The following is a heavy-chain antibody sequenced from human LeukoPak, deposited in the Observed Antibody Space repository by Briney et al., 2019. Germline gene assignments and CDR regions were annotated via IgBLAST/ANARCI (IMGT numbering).Heavy chain of an antibody. CDR3: ASRGYYYDSSGLK. CDR2: IYYSGST. J-gene: IGHJ4*02. D-gene: IGHD3-22*01. Sequence: SETLSLTCTVSGGSISSGGYYWSWIRQHPGKGLEWIGYIYYSGSTYYNPSLKSRVTISVDTSKNQFSLKLSSVTAADTAVYYCASRGYYYDSSGLKWGQGTLVTVSS. CDR1: GGSISSGGYY. V-gene: IGHV4-31*03.